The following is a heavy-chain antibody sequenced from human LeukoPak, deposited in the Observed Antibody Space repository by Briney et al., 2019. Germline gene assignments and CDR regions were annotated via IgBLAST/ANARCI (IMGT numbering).Heavy chain of an antibody. CDR2: IYYSGST. J-gene: IGHJ4*02. Sequence: SETLSLTCTVSGGSISSSSYYWGWIRQPPGKGLEWIGSIYYSGSTYYNPSLKSRVTISVDTSKNQFSLKLSSVTAADTAVYYCASDAGYSNSWYPRGFFDYWGQGTLVTVSS. CDR1: GGSISSSSYY. D-gene: IGHD6-13*01. CDR3: ASDAGYSNSWYPRGFFDY. V-gene: IGHV4-39*07.